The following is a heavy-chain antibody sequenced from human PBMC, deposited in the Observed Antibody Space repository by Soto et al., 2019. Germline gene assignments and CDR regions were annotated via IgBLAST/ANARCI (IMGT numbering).Heavy chain of an antibody. CDR3: ARGTPTGYYFDY. CDR1: GGSFSGYY. Sequence: SETLSLTCAVYGGSFSGYYWSWIRQPPGKGLEWIGEINHSGSTNYNPSLKSRVTISVDTSKNQFSLKLSSVTAADTAVYYCARGTPTGYYFDYWGKGTLVIVSS. V-gene: IGHV4-34*01. CDR2: INHSGST. D-gene: IGHD4-17*01. J-gene: IGHJ4*02.